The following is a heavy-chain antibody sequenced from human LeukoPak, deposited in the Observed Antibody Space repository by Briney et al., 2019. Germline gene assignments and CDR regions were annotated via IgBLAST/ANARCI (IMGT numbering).Heavy chain of an antibody. CDR1: GGSISSSSYY. CDR2: IYYSGST. D-gene: IGHD2-8*02. Sequence: PSETLSLTCTVSGGSISSSSYYWGWIRQPPGKGLEWIGSIYYSGSTYYNPSLKSRVTISVDTSKNQFSLKLSSVTAADTAVYYCARLEDIGLADNWGQGTLVTVSS. J-gene: IGHJ4*02. V-gene: IGHV4-39*01. CDR3: ARLEDIGLADN.